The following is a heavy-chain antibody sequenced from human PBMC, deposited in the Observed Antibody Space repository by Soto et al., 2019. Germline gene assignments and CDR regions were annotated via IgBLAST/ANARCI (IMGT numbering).Heavy chain of an antibody. CDR3: ARGDFLSSGWSAEYFQH. Sequence: PGGSLRLSCAASGFTFSDYYMSWIRRAPGKGLEWVSYISSSGSTIHYADSVKGRLTISRDNARNSLYLQMNSLTDEDTAIYYCARGDFLSSGWSAEYFQHWGQGTLVTVSS. CDR2: ISSSGSTI. V-gene: IGHV3-11*04. CDR1: GFTFSDYY. J-gene: IGHJ1*01. D-gene: IGHD6-19*01.